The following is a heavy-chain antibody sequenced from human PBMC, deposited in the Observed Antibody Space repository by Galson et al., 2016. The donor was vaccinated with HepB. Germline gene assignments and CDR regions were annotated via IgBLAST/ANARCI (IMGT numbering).Heavy chain of an antibody. Sequence: SVKVSCKASGYTFSNYYIHWVRQAPGQGLEWMGIINSRGGSVTYAQKSQGRVTMTRDTSTSTVYMELNSLTSYDTAVYYCARYSTLRYGLDVWGQATTVTVSS. CDR3: ARYSTLRYGLDV. CDR1: GYTFSNYY. J-gene: IGHJ6*02. CDR2: INSRGGSV. V-gene: IGHV1-46*01. D-gene: IGHD2-21*01.